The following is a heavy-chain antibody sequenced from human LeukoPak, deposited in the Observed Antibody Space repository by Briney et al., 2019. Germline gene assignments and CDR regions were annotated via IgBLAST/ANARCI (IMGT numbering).Heavy chain of an antibody. V-gene: IGHV4-59*01. CDR3: AREENYYYGMDV. J-gene: IGHJ6*02. Sequence: PSETLSLTCTVSGGSISSYYWSWIRQPPGKGLEWIGYIYYSGSTNYNPSLKSRVTISVDTSKNQFSLKLSSVTAADTAVYYCAREENYYYGMDVWGQGTTVTVSS. CDR2: IYYSGST. CDR1: GGSISSYY.